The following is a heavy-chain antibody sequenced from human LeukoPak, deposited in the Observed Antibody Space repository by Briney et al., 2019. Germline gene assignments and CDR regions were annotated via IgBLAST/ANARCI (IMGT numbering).Heavy chain of an antibody. CDR3: ARGGGANHDWFDS. CDR1: GFILSSYT. V-gene: IGHV3-30-3*01. Sequence: PGGSLRLSCAASGFILSSYTMHWVRQAPGKGLEWVAVISYDGGNKYYTDSVKSRYTISRDNSKNTQYLQMNIMRAEDTAVYYCARGGGANHDWFDSWGQGTLVTVSS. J-gene: IGHJ5*01. D-gene: IGHD1-14*01. CDR2: ISYDGGNK.